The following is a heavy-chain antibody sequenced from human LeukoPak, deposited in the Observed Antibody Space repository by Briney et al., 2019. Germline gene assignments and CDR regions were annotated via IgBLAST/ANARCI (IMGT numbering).Heavy chain of an antibody. V-gene: IGHV4-59*01. CDR3: ARDLYASHNHYYMDV. J-gene: IGHJ6*03. CDR1: GGSISSYY. CDR2: IYYSGST. D-gene: IGHD2-8*01. Sequence: SETLSLTCTVSGGSISSYYWSWIRQPPGRGLEWIGYIYYSGSTNYNPSLKSRVTISVDTSKNQFSLKLSSVTAADTAVYYCARDLYASHNHYYMDVWGKGTTVTVSS.